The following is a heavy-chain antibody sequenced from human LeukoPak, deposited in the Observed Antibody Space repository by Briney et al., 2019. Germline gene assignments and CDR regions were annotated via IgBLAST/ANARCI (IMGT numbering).Heavy chain of an antibody. CDR2: IYTSGNT. D-gene: IGHD3-22*01. Sequence: PSQTLSLTCTVSGGSISSSSYYWSWIRQPAGKGLEWIGHIYTSGNTNYDPSLKSRVTISVDTSKNQFSLKLSSVTAADTAVYHCARAPLEAYYYDSSGSSHAFDIWGQGTMVTVSS. CDR3: ARAPLEAYYYDSSGSSHAFDI. CDR1: GGSISSSSYY. V-gene: IGHV4-61*09. J-gene: IGHJ3*02.